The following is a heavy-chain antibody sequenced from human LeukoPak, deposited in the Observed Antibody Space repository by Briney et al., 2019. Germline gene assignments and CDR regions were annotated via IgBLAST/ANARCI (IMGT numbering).Heavy chain of an antibody. D-gene: IGHD3-10*01. CDR2: ISAFNGIT. V-gene: IGHV1-18*01. Sequence: ASVKVSCKAFGYTLSSYGISWMRQAPGQGLECMGWISAFNGITTYAQNLQGRVTMATDTSTGTAYMELRSLRSDGTAVYYCARDDVLWFGESHYHYGLDVWGQGTTVSVS. CDR1: GYTLSSYG. J-gene: IGHJ6*02. CDR3: ARDDVLWFGESHYHYGLDV.